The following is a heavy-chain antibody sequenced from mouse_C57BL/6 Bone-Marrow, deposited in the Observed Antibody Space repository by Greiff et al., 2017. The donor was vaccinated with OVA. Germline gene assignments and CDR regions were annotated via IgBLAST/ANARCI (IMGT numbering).Heavy chain of an antibody. CDR3: AREGAYYYGSSSMDY. CDR2: IDPSDSYT. CDR1: GYTFTSYW. D-gene: IGHD1-1*01. V-gene: IGHV1-50*01. J-gene: IGHJ4*01. Sequence: VQLQQPGAELVKPGASVKLSCKASGYTFTSYWMQWVKQRPGQGLEWIGEIDPSDSYTNYNQKFKGKATLTVDTSSSTAYMQLSSLTSEDSAVYYCAREGAYYYGSSSMDYWGQGTSVTVSS.